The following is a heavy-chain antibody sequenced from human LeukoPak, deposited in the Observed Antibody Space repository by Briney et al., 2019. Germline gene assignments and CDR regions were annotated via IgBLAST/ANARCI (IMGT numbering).Heavy chain of an antibody. CDR2: INQDGSQK. Sequence: GGSLRLSCTASGFTFSTYWMTWVRQAPGKGLEWVANINQDGSQKYHVDSVKGRFTISRDNAKNSLHLQMNSLRAEDTAVYYCARVFSSGYSDYWGQGTLVTVSS. CDR3: ARVFSSGYSDY. D-gene: IGHD3-22*01. CDR1: GFTFSTYW. J-gene: IGHJ4*02. V-gene: IGHV3-7*01.